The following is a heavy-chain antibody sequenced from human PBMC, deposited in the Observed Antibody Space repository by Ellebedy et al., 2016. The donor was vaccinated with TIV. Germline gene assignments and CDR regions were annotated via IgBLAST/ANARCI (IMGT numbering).Heavy chain of an antibody. V-gene: IGHV1-46*01. CDR1: GYTITSYF. D-gene: IGHD3-16*01. J-gene: IGHJ5*02. CDR3: ARERLTGGFDP. Sequence: ASVQVSCKASGYTITSYFMHWVRQAPGQGLEWLGIINPSVGSTTYAQKFQGRVTMTRDTSTSTGYMELSSLRSDDTAVYYCARERLTGGFDPWGQGTLVTVSS. CDR2: INPSVGST.